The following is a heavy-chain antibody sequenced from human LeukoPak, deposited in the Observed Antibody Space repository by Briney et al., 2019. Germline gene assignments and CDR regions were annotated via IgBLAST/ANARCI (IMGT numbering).Heavy chain of an antibody. J-gene: IGHJ4*02. D-gene: IGHD6-19*01. V-gene: IGHV3-30*03. CDR2: ISYDGSNK. CDR1: GFTFSSYG. CDR3: ARDSTGYSSGWYSFDY. Sequence: GGSLRLSCAASGFTFSSYGMHWVRQAPGKGLEWVVVISYDGSNKYYADSVKGRFTISRDNSKNTLYLQMNSLRAEDTAVYYCARDSTGYSSGWYSFDYWGLGTLVTVSS.